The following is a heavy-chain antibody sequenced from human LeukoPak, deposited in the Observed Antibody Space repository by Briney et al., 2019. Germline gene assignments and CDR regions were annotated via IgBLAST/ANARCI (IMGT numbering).Heavy chain of an antibody. Sequence: TGGSLRLSCAGSGFTFSSYGMHWVRQAPGKGLEWVAFIHFDGSTKYSGDSAKGRFTVSRDNSKNTLYLQINSLRPEDTAVYYCAKDQCTRTSCDGYPGHWGQGTLVTVSS. V-gene: IGHV3-30*02. J-gene: IGHJ4*02. CDR1: GFTFSSYG. D-gene: IGHD2-2*01. CDR2: IHFDGSTK. CDR3: AKDQCTRTSCDGYPGH.